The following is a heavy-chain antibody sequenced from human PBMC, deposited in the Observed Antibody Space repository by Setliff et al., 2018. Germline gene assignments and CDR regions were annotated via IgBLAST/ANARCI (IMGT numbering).Heavy chain of an antibody. CDR1: GFTFSSYW. CDR3: AKGRTPHSRSWNGWFDP. D-gene: IGHD6-13*01. V-gene: IGHV3-74*01. Sequence: GGSLRLSCAASGFTFSSYWMHWVRQAPGKGLVWVSRIDTDGSITDYADSVKGRFTISRDNAKNSLYLQMNSLRPEDTALYYCAKGRTPHSRSWNGWFDPWGQGTLVTVSS. CDR2: IDTDGSIT. J-gene: IGHJ5*02.